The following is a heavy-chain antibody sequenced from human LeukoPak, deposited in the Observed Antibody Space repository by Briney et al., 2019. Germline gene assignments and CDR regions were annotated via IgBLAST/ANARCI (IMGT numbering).Heavy chain of an antibody. V-gene: IGHV3-23*01. CDR2: ISGSGGST. CDR3: ARDPAKFWSGHDY. D-gene: IGHD3-3*01. J-gene: IGHJ4*02. Sequence: GGSLRLSCAASGFTFSSYAMSWVRQAPGKGLEWVSAISGSGGSTYYADSVKGRFTISRDNSKNTLYLQMNSLRAEDTAVYYCARDPAKFWSGHDYWGQGTLVTVSS. CDR1: GFTFSSYA.